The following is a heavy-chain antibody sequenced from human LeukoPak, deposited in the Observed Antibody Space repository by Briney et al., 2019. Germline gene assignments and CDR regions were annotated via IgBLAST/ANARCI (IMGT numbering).Heavy chain of an antibody. D-gene: IGHD1-26*01. CDR2: IYTSGST. CDR1: GGSISSGSYY. Sequence: SQTLSLTCTVSGGSISSGSYYWSWIRQPAGKGLEWIGRIYTSGSTNYNPSLKSRVTISVDTSKNQFSLKLSSVTAADTAVYYCARDGVGAPSDYWGQGTLVTVSS. V-gene: IGHV4-61*02. J-gene: IGHJ4*02. CDR3: ARDGVGAPSDY.